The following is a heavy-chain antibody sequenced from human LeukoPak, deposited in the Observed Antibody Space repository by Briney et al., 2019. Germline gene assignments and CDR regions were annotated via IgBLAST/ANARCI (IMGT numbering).Heavy chain of an antibody. V-gene: IGHV4-34*01. Sequence: SETLSLTCAVYGGSFSGYYWSWIRQPPGKGLEWIGEINHSGSTNYNPSLKSRVTMSVDTSKNQFSLKLSSVTAAYTAVYYCARARSGYTDYWGQGTLVTVSS. CDR1: GGSFSGYY. D-gene: IGHD3-22*01. J-gene: IGHJ4*02. CDR2: INHSGST. CDR3: ARARSGYTDY.